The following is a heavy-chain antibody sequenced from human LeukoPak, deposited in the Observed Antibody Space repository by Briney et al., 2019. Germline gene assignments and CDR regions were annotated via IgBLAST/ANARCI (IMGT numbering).Heavy chain of an antibody. CDR3: ARGGMTTILDY. Sequence: PSETLSLTCTVSGASIRNYYWSWIRQPPGKGLEWGGYIYHSGSTTYHPSLKSQVTISVDTSKIQFSLKLSSVTAADTAMYYCARGGMTTILDYWGRGTLVTVSS. CDR2: IYHSGST. J-gene: IGHJ4*02. CDR1: GASIRNYY. D-gene: IGHD4-17*01. V-gene: IGHV4-59*01.